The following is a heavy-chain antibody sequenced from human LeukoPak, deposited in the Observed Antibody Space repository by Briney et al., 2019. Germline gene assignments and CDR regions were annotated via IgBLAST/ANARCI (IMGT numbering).Heavy chain of an antibody. Sequence: GGSLRLSCAASGFTFGSYGMNWVRQAPGKGLEWVSYISGSSSIIYYADSVKGRFTISRDNAKNSLYLQINSLRAEDTAVYYCARNPTAAIPRRLYYYMDVWGKGTTVTVSS. J-gene: IGHJ6*03. CDR2: ISGSSSII. V-gene: IGHV3-48*01. CDR3: ARNPTAAIPRRLYYYMDV. D-gene: IGHD2-2*02. CDR1: GFTFGSYG.